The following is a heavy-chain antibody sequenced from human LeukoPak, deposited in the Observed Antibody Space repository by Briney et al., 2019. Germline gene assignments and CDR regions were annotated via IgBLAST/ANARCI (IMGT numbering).Heavy chain of an antibody. J-gene: IGHJ6*02. D-gene: IGHD6-25*01. V-gene: IGHV3-9*01. CDR3: AKDAAPSYYYGMDV. Sequence: PGGSLRLSCAASGFTFDDYAMHWVRQAPGKGLEWVSGISWNSGSIGYADSVKGRFTISRDNAKNSLYLQMNSLRAEDTALYYCAKDAAPSYYYGMDVWGQGTTVTVSS. CDR1: GFTFDDYA. CDR2: ISWNSGSI.